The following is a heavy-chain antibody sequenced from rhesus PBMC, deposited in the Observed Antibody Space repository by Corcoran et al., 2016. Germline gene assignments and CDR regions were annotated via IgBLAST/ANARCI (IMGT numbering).Heavy chain of an antibody. CDR3: ATDSGYSSGYNRFDV. Sequence: QGQLQESGPGLVKTSETLSRPCAVYGGSISASDYWSWSPQPPGKGIDWIGNTLGNSASTYYNPSLKSRVTISKDTSKNHFFLKVSSVTAADTAIYYCATDSGYSSGYNRFDVWGAGVLVTVSS. D-gene: IGHD5-24*01. CDR1: GGSISASDY. J-gene: IGHJ5-1*01. CDR2: TLGNSAST. V-gene: IGHV4S9*01.